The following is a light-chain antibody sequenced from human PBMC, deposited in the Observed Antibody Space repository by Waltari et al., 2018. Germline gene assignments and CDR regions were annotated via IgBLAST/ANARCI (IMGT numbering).Light chain of an antibody. J-gene: IGKJ2*01. CDR2: DAS. CDR1: QSVSNN. CDR3: QQYNNWALYT. V-gene: IGKV3-15*01. Sequence: EAMMTQSPATLSVSPGDSATLSCRASQSVSNNVAWFQQKPGQAPSLLIYDASTRATGVPARFSGSGSGTEFTLTISSLQTEDFAVYYCQQYNNWALYTFGQGTKLEIK.